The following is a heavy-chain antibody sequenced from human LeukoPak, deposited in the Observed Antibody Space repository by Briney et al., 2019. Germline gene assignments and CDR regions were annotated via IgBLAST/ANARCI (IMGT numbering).Heavy chain of an antibody. CDR1: GSSISSGYF. D-gene: IGHD3-3*01. CDR2: INHSGTT. Sequence: SETLSLTCAVSGSSISSGYFWGWIRQPPGKGLEWIGSINHSGTTYYNPSLKSRVTMSVDTSKNQLPLNVASVTAADTAVYYCARVGGITIFGGASITPNYYMDVWGKETTVIVSS. CDR3: ARVGGITIFGGASITPNYYMDV. J-gene: IGHJ6*03. V-gene: IGHV4-38-2*01.